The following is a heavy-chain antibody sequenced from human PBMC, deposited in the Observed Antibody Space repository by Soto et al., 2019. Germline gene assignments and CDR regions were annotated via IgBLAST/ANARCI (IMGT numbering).Heavy chain of an antibody. CDR3: AKDRDTYGDFGYFNY. Sequence: GGSLRLSCAASGFTFSSYAMSWVRQAPGKGLEWVSAISGSGGSTYYADSVKGRFMISSDNSKITLFLQMNSLRAEDTALYYCAKDRDTYGDFGYFNYCGQGTLVTFSS. CDR2: ISGSGGST. D-gene: IGHD4-17*01. V-gene: IGHV3-23*01. J-gene: IGHJ4*02. CDR1: GFTFSSYA.